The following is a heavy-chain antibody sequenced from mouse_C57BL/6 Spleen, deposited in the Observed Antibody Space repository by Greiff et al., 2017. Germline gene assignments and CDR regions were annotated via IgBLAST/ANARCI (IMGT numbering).Heavy chain of an antibody. V-gene: IGHV1-69*01. CDR2: IDPSDSYT. Sequence: QVQLKQPGAELVMPGASVKLSCKASGYTFTSYWMHWVKQRPGQGLEWIGEIDPSDSYTNYNQKFKGKSTLTVDKSSSTAYMQLSSLTSEDSAVYYCARVPTLYYYFDYWGQGTTLTVSS. J-gene: IGHJ2*01. CDR1: GYTFTSYW. D-gene: IGHD1-1*01. CDR3: ARVPTLYYYFDY.